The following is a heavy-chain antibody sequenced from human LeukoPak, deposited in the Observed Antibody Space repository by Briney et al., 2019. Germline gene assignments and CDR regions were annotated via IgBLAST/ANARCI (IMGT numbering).Heavy chain of an antibody. CDR3: VEDCSSTSCLGY. Sequence: PGGSLRLSCAASGFTFSSYAMIWVRQAPGKGVEWVSAISGSGASTYYADSVKGRFTISRDNSKNTLYLQMNSLRAEDTAVYYCVEDCSSTSCLGYWGQGTLVTVSS. D-gene: IGHD2-2*01. V-gene: IGHV3-23*01. CDR2: ISGSGAST. CDR1: GFTFSSYA. J-gene: IGHJ4*02.